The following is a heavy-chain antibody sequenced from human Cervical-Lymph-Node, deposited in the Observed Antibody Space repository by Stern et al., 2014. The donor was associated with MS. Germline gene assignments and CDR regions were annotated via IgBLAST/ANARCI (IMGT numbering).Heavy chain of an antibody. D-gene: IGHD4-17*01. J-gene: IGHJ4*02. CDR2: IYYTGAI. V-gene: IGHV4-59*01. CDR1: GGSINSYY. CDR3: ARGGRVRVTTHDF. Sequence: VQLVESGPGLVKPSGTVSLTCTVSGGSINSYYWSWIRQSPGKGLEWIGYIYYTGAINYNPSLSNRLTISVDTAKNQFSLRLWSVTAADTAMYYCARGGRVRVTTHDFWGPGTLVTVSS.